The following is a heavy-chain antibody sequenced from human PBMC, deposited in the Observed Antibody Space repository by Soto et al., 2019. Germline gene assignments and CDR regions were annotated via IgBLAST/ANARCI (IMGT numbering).Heavy chain of an antibody. CDR3: ARGYSVAVPGGGL. D-gene: IGHD6-19*01. CDR1: GGSFSGYY. CDR2: INHSGST. Sequence: QVQLQQWGAGLLKPSETLSLTCAVYGGSFSGYYWSWIRQPPGKGLEWIGEINHSGSTNYNPSLKSRVTISVDTSKNQFSLKLTSVTAADTAVYYCARGYSVAVPGGGLWGQGTLVTVSS. V-gene: IGHV4-34*01. J-gene: IGHJ4*02.